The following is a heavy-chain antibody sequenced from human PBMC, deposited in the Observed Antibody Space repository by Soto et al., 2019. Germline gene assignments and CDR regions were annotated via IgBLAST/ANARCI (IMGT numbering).Heavy chain of an antibody. CDR2: IYYSGST. V-gene: IGHV4-31*03. CDR1: GVSISSGGYY. J-gene: IGHJ5*02. CDR3: ARGNLCGGSCYPYEDNWFDP. D-gene: IGHD2-15*01. Sequence: PSETLSLTCTVSGVSISSGGYYWSWIRQHPGKGLEWIGYIYYSGSTYYNPSLKSRVTISVDTSKNQFSLKLSSVTAADTAVYYCARGNLCGGSCYPYEDNWFDPWGQGTLVTVSS.